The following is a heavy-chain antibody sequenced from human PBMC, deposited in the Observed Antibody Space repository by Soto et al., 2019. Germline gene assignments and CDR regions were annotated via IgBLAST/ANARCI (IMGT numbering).Heavy chain of an antibody. Sequence: PGGSLRLSCAVSGFTFSRYWMHWVRHVPGKGLVWVSANSGSGGSTYYADSVKGRFTISRDNSKNTLYLKMDCLRAEDTAVYYCAKTYDSSGDDAFDIWGQGTMVTVSS. J-gene: IGHJ3*02. CDR3: AKTYDSSGDDAFDI. CDR1: GFTFSRYW. D-gene: IGHD3-22*01. CDR2: NSGSGGST. V-gene: IGHV3-23*01.